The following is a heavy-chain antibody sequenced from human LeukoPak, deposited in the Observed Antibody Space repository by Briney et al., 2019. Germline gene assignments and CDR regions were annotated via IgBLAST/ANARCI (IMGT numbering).Heavy chain of an antibody. CDR2: IYYSGST. J-gene: IGHJ6*03. D-gene: IGHD2-2*01. CDR1: GGSISSSSYY. CDR3: AREGYQLLVDYYYMDV. V-gene: IGHV4-39*02. Sequence: PSETLSLTCTVSGGSISSSSYYWGWIRQPPGKGLEWIGSIYYSGSTYYNPSLKSRVTISVDTSKNQFSLKLSSVTAADTAVYYCAREGYQLLVDYYYMDVWGKGTTVTVSS.